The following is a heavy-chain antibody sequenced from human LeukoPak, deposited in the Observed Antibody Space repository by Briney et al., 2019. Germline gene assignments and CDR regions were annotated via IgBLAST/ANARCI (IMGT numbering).Heavy chain of an antibody. D-gene: IGHD3-10*01. CDR2: ISASGSAT. Sequence: PLGSLRLSCAASGFIFSNYGMNWVRQAPGKGLEWVAAISASGSATSYADSVRGRFTISRDNSKNTLYLQMNSLRAEDTAVYYCARGGSSYGSGELVYWGQGTLVTVSS. CDR3: ARGGSSYGSGELVY. J-gene: IGHJ4*02. V-gene: IGHV3-23*01. CDR1: GFIFSNYG.